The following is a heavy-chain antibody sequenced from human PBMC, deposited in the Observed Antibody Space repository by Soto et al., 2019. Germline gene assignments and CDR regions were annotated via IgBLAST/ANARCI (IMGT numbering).Heavy chain of an antibody. V-gene: IGHV4-30-4*01. J-gene: IGHJ5*02. CDR2: IYYSGSA. Sequence: PSETLSLTCTVYGGSISSGDYYWSWIRQPPGKGLEWIGYIYYSGSAYYNPSLKSRVTISVDTSKNQFSLKLSSVTAADTAVYYCPRAGHINWFGPWGQGTLVTVSS. CDR1: GGSISSGDYY. CDR3: PRAGHINWFGP. D-gene: IGHD2-21*01.